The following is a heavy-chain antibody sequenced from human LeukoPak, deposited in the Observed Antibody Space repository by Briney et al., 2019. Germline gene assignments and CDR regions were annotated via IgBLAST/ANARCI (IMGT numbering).Heavy chain of an antibody. Sequence: SETLSLTCTVSGGSISIYYWSWIRQPPGKGLEWIGYIYNSGSTNYNPSLKSRVTISVDRSKNQFSLKLSSVTAADTAVYYCAVSGYDPYYYYYGLDVWGQGTTVTVSS. CDR2: IYNSGST. V-gene: IGHV4-59*12. CDR1: GGSISIYY. D-gene: IGHD5-12*01. CDR3: AVSGYDPYYYYYGLDV. J-gene: IGHJ6*02.